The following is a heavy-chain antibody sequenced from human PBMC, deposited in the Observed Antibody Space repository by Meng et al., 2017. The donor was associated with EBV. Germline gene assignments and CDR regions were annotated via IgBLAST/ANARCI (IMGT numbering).Heavy chain of an antibody. Sequence: QVQLLQSGSELKKPGALVKVSCKASGYSLSTFAMNWVRQAPGQGLEWMGWINTNTGYATYAQGFRGRFVFSLETSVSTAYLQINSLKAGDTAMYYCARGLAYGDYGVDYWGQGTLVTVSS. CDR3: ARGLAYGDYGVDY. D-gene: IGHD2-21*01. J-gene: IGHJ4*02. CDR1: GYSLSTFA. V-gene: IGHV7-4-1*02. CDR2: INTNTGYA.